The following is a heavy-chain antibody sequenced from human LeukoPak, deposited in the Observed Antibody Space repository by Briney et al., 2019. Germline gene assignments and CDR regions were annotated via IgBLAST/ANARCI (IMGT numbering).Heavy chain of an antibody. CDR1: GCSISNYYY. Sequence: SETLPLTCPVSGCSISNYYYWSLIRQPPGEGLELTGYVYDTGSINYNPSSKSRVTMSLDTSRIQISLKLTTLTAADTAVYYCARGAMATTPFFDYWGRGTLVTVSS. J-gene: IGHJ4*02. CDR3: ARGAMATTPFFDY. CDR2: VYDTGSI. D-gene: IGHD5-24*01. V-gene: IGHV4-59*01.